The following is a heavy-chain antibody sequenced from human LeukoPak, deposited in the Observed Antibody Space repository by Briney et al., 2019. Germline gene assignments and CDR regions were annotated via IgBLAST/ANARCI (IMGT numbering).Heavy chain of an antibody. D-gene: IGHD6-19*01. J-gene: IGHJ4*02. Sequence: GGSLRLSCAASGFTVSSNYMSWVRQAPGKGLEWVSAISGSGGSTYYADSVKGRFTISRDNSKNTLYLQMNSLRAEDTAVYYCAKDLSGWYQRVHDYWGQGTLVTVSS. CDR3: AKDLSGWYQRVHDY. V-gene: IGHV3-23*01. CDR2: ISGSGGST. CDR1: GFTVSSNY.